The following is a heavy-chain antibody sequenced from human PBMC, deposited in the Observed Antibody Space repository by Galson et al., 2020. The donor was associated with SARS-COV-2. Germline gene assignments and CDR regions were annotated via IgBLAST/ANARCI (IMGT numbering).Heavy chain of an antibody. Sequence: LSLTCAASGFTFSNAWMSWVRQAPGKGLEWGGRMKSKTDGGTTDYAAPVKGRFTISRDDSKNTLYLQMNSLKTEDTAVYYCTTDKDRTLYFDWLYSCCQGTLVTVAS. V-gene: IGHV3-15*01. CDR1: GFTFSNAW. J-gene: IGHJ5*01. CDR3: TTDKDRTLYFDWLYS. CDR2: MKSKTDGGTT. D-gene: IGHD3-9*01.